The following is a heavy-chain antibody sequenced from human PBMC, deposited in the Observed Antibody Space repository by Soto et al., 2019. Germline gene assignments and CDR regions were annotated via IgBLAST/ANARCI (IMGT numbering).Heavy chain of an antibody. CDR2: MNPNSGNT. J-gene: IGHJ5*02. CDR1: GYTFTSYD. V-gene: IGHV1-8*01. CDR3: ARGHDILTGYYRGVEP. Sequence: QVQLVQSGAEVKKPGASVKVSCKASGYTFTSYDINWVRQATGQGLEWMGWMNPNSGNTGYAQKFQGRVTMTRNTPISTAYMELSSLRSEDTAVYYCARGHDILTGYYRGVEPWGQGTLVTVSS. D-gene: IGHD3-9*01.